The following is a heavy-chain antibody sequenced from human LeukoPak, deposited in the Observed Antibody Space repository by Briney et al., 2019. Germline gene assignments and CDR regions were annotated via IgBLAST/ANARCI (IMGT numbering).Heavy chain of an antibody. D-gene: IGHD2-2*01. V-gene: IGHV3-74*01. CDR2: INSDGSST. CDR3: ARDEAGWYQLPKGGMDV. Sequence: PGGSLRLPCAASGFTFSSYWMHWVRQAPGKGLVWVSRINSDGSSTSYADSVKGRFAISRDNAKNTLYLQMNSLRAVDTAVYYCARDEAGWYQLPKGGMDVWGQGATVTVSS. CDR1: GFTFSSYW. J-gene: IGHJ6*02.